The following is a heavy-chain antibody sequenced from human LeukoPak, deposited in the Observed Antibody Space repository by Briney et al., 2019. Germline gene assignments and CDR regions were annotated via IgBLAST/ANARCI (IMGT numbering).Heavy chain of an antibody. V-gene: IGHV4-30-4*01. CDR3: GRGGYDYRWFDP. Sequence: SQTLSLTCTVFGRSIRSGDYFWSWIRQPPGKGLEWIGYIYYSGSTHYSPSLRSRVTISLDTSKNQFSLKLSYVTAADTAVYYCGRGGYDYRWFDPWGQGTLVTVSS. D-gene: IGHD4-11*01. CDR1: GRSIRSGDYF. J-gene: IGHJ5*02. CDR2: IYYSGST.